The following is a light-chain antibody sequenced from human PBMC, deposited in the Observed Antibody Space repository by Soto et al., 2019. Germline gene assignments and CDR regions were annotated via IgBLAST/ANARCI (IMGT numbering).Light chain of an antibody. CDR2: GAS. Sequence: IVLTQSPGTLSLSPWERATLSCRASQSVSGRFLTWYQQKGGQAPRLLIYGASTRATGIPDRFSGSGSGTDFTLTISRLEPEDFAVYYCQHHDSSPTWTFGQGTKVDIK. CDR3: QHHDSSPTWT. V-gene: IGKV3-20*01. CDR1: QSVSGRF. J-gene: IGKJ1*01.